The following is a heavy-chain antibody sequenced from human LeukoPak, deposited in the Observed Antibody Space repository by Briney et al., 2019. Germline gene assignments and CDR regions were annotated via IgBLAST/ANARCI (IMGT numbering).Heavy chain of an antibody. CDR3: ARTYSSSSVLGYYYYYMDV. J-gene: IGHJ6*03. CDR2: IYYSGST. D-gene: IGHD6-6*01. Sequence: SETLSLTCTVSGGSISSSGYYWSWIRQHPGKGLEWIGYIYYSGSTYYNPSLKSRVTISVDTSKNQFSLKLSSVTAADTAVYYCARTYSSSSVLGYYYYYMDVWGKGTTVTVSS. V-gene: IGHV4-31*03. CDR1: GGSISSSGYY.